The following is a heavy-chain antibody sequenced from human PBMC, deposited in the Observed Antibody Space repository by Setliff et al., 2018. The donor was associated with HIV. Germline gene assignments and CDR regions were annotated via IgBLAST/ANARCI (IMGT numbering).Heavy chain of an antibody. CDR2: ISAYNGNT. Sequence: GASVKVSCKASGYTFTSYGISWVRQAPGQGLEWMGWISAYNGNTNYAQKFQGRVTITRDTSASTAYMELSSLRSEDTAVYYCARDRGDRGQVRNYFDYWGQGTLVTVSS. V-gene: IGHV1-18*01. J-gene: IGHJ4*02. CDR3: ARDRGDRGQVRNYFDY. CDR1: GYTFTSYG.